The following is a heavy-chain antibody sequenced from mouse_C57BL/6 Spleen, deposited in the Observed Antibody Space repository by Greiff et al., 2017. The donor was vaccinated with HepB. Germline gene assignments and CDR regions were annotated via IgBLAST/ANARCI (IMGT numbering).Heavy chain of an antibody. CDR3: ARWATVVATGYFDV. V-gene: IGHV1-59*01. CDR1: GYTFTSYW. J-gene: IGHJ1*03. Sequence: VQLQQSGAELVRPGTSVKLSCKASGYTFTSYWMHWVKQRPGQGLEWIGVIDPSDSYTNYNQKFKGKATLTVDTSSSTAYMQLSSLTSEDSAVYYCARWATVVATGYFDVWGTGTTVTVSS. D-gene: IGHD1-1*01. CDR2: IDPSDSYT.